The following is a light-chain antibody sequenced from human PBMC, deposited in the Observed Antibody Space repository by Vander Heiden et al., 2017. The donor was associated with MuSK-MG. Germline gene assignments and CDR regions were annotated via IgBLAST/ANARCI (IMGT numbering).Light chain of an antibody. J-gene: IGKJ2*01. Sequence: EIVMTQSPATLSVSPGEGATLSCRASQSFSSSLAWFQQKPGQAPRLLIYGASIRATGIPARFSGSGSGTHFSLTISRLQSEDFAVYYCQQDDNCPYTFGQGTKLEIK. CDR3: QQDDNCPYT. CDR2: GAS. V-gene: IGKV3-15*01. CDR1: QSFSSS.